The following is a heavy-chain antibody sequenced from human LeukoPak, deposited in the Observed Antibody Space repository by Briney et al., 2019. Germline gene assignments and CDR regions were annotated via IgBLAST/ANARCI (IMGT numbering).Heavy chain of an antibody. CDR3: AREHSGYDFPGRDYYYMDV. V-gene: IGHV4-39*02. Sequence: KPSETLSLTCTVSGVSISSSNSYWGRIRQPPGKGLEWIGSIYYSGNTYYNASLKSQVSISIDTSKNQFSLRLTSVTAADTAVYYCAREHSGYDFPGRDYYYMDVWGKGTTVTVSS. D-gene: IGHD5-12*01. CDR2: IYYSGNT. J-gene: IGHJ6*03. CDR1: GVSISSSNSY.